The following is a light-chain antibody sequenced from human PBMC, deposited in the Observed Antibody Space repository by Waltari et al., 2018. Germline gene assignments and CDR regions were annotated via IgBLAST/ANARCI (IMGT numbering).Light chain of an antibody. V-gene: IGLV2-14*03. Sequence: QSALTQPASVSGFLGQSITISCTGTSSDVGDNNFVSWYQQHPGKAPKLVIFDVSRRAAGVSNRFSCSKSGNTASLAISGLQAEDEADYYCTSYTNSGTLGAFGTGTTVTVL. CDR2: DVS. CDR1: SSDVGDNNF. CDR3: TSYTNSGTLGA. J-gene: IGLJ1*01.